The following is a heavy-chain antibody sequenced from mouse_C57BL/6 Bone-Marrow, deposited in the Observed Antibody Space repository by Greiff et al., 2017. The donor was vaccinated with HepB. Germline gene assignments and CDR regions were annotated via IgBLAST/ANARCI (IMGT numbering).Heavy chain of an antibody. V-gene: IGHV1-74*01. CDR2: IHPSDSDT. J-gene: IGHJ4*01. Sequence: VQLQQPGAELVKPGASVKVSCKASGYTFTSYWMHWVKQRPGQGLEWIGRIHPSDSDTNYNQKFKGKATLTVDKSSSTAYMQRSSLTSEDSAVYYCAISPPGGSSPYYAMDYWGQGTSVTVSS. CDR1: GYTFTSYW. D-gene: IGHD1-1*01. CDR3: AISPPGGSSPYYAMDY.